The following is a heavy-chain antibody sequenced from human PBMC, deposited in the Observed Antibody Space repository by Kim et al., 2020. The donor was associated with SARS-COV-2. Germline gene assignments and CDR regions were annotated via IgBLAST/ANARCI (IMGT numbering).Heavy chain of an antibody. CDR2: NCYSGST. J-gene: IGHJ4*02. D-gene: IGHD2-8*02. CDR3: ARHGGGSIVLGVYAVDFDY. V-gene: IGHV4-39*01. Sequence: SETLSLTCTVSGGSISSCCYNWSWLRPRPGMGLEWIGSNCYSGSTNSNPTLQNRVTVYVDTTKNQFSLKLSTVTAADTAVYYCARHGGGSIVLGVYAVDFDYWGQGTLVTVSS. CDR1: GGSISSCCYN.